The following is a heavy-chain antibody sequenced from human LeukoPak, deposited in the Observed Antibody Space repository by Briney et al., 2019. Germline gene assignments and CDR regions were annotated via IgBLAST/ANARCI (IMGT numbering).Heavy chain of an antibody. D-gene: IGHD3-16*02. V-gene: IGHV3-23*01. J-gene: IGHJ3*02. CDR2: ISGSGGST. CDR3: ARGSLRLGELSLLGAFDI. CDR1: GFTFSSYA. Sequence: GGSLRLSCAASGFTFSSYAMSWVRQAPGKGLEWVSAISGSGGSTYYADSVKGRFTISRDNSKNTLYLQMNSLRAGDTAVYYCARGSLRLGELSLLGAFDIWGQGTMVIVSS.